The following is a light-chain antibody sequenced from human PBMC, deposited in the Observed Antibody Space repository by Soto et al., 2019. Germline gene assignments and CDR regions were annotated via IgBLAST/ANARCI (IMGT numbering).Light chain of an antibody. Sequence: QSVLTQPASVSGSPGQSITISCTGTNSDVGGYNYVSWYQQHPGKAPKFMIYDVSSRPPGVSDRFSGSKSGNTASLTISGLQAEDEADYYCSSYTTSNTRQIVFGTGTKLTVL. CDR2: DVS. V-gene: IGLV2-14*01. CDR3: SSYTTSNTRQIV. CDR1: NSDVGGYNY. J-gene: IGLJ1*01.